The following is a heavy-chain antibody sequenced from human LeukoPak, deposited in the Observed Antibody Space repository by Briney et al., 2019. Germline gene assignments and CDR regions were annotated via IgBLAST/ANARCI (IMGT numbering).Heavy chain of an antibody. J-gene: IGHJ2*01. CDR3: ARQWDHYDSSGSYPYWYFDL. CDR1: GGSISSSNHY. Sequence: PSETLSLTCNVSGGSISSSNHYWGWVRQPAGKGLEWFGSIYYSGSAYYNPSLKSRVTISVDTSKNQFSLKLTSVTAADTAMYYCARQWDHYDSSGSYPYWYFDLWGRGTLVTVSS. D-gene: IGHD3-22*01. CDR2: IYYSGSA. V-gene: IGHV4-39*01.